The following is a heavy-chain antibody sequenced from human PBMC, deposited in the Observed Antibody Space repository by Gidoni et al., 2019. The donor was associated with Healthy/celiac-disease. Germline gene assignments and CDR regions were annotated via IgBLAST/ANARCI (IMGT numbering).Heavy chain of an antibody. CDR1: GGSISSYY. D-gene: IGHD4-17*01. Sequence: QVQLQESGPGLVKPSETLSLTCTVPGGSISSYYWSWIRQPPGKGLEWIGYIYYSGSTNYNPSLKSRVTISVDTSKNQFSLKLSSVTAADTAVYYCARDSGDYVDYWGQGTLVTVSS. CDR3: ARDSGDYVDY. J-gene: IGHJ4*02. V-gene: IGHV4-59*01. CDR2: IYYSGST.